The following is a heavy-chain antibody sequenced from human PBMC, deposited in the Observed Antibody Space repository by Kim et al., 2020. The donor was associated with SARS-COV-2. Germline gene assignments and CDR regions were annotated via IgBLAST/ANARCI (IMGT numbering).Heavy chain of an antibody. CDR3: ARHRSSSRGGMDV. J-gene: IGHJ6*02. D-gene: IGHD2-15*01. V-gene: IGHV5-51*01. Sequence: YSPSFQGQVTISADKSISTAYLQWSSLKASDTAMYYCARHRSSSRGGMDVWGQGTTVTVSS.